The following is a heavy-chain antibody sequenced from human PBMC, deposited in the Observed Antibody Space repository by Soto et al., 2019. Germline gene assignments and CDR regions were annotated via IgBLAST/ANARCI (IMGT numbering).Heavy chain of an antibody. CDR2: IYYSGST. Sequence: SETLSLTCTVSGSSISSYYWSWIRQPPGKGLEWIGYIYYSGSTNYNPSLKSRVTISVDTSKNQFSLKLSSVTAADTAVYYCARAGYCSGGSCLTFDYWGQGTLVTVSS. CDR1: GSSISSYY. CDR3: ARAGYCSGGSCLTFDY. D-gene: IGHD2-15*01. V-gene: IGHV4-59*01. J-gene: IGHJ4*02.